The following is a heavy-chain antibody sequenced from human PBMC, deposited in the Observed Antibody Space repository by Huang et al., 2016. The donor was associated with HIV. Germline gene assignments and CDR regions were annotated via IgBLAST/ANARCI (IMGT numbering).Heavy chain of an antibody. V-gene: IGHV3-30*02. CDR1: GFTFSSYV. CDR2: IRYDESNK. D-gene: IGHD3-22*01. J-gene: IGHJ2*01. CDR3: AKDHDSGGLYWFFDL. Sequence: QVQLVESGGGVVQPGGSLRLSCAASGFTFSSYVMHWVRQAPGKGLEGVAVIRYDESNKDYADSGKGRFTISRDNTKNTLYLQMNSLRTEDTAVYYCAKDHDSGGLYWFFDLWGRGTLVTVSS.